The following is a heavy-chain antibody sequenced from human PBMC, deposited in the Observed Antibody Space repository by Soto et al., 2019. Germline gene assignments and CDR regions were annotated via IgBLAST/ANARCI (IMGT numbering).Heavy chain of an antibody. D-gene: IGHD1-7*01. CDR3: ATHNWDLDP. J-gene: IGHJ1*01. Sequence: QLQLQESGPGLAKPSETLSLKCTVSGGSIESTTYYWGWIRQPPGKGLEWIGTIYYTGRTHYNPSLKGRVSISIDMSNNQISLNLSSVTAADTAVYYCATHNWDLDPWGQGTLVTVSS. V-gene: IGHV4-39*01. CDR1: GGSIESTTYY. CDR2: IYYTGRT.